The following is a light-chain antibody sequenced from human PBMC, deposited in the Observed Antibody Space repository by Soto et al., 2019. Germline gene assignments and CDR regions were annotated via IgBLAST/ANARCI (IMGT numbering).Light chain of an antibody. Sequence: DIQMTQSPSTLSASVGDRVTITCRASQSISSWLAWYQQKPGKAPKLLIYDASSLESGVPSRFSGSGSGTEFTLTISSLQPDDFATYYCQQYTSYPYTFGQGTKLEIK. CDR3: QQYTSYPYT. V-gene: IGKV1-5*01. CDR2: DAS. CDR1: QSISSW. J-gene: IGKJ2*01.